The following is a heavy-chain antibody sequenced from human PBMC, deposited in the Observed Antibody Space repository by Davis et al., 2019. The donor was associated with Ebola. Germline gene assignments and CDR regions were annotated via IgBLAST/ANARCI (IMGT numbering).Heavy chain of an antibody. V-gene: IGHV1-18*04. CDR3: ARAQFPTTGDH. J-gene: IGHJ4*02. Sequence: AASVKVSCKASGYTFTGYYMHWVRQAPGQGLEWMGWINPHNGNTNYAQNVQGRVTMTTDTSTSTAYMEVGSLRSDDTAVYYCARAQFPTTGDHWGQGTLVTVSS. D-gene: IGHD1-1*01. CDR2: INPHNGNT. CDR1: GYTFTGYY.